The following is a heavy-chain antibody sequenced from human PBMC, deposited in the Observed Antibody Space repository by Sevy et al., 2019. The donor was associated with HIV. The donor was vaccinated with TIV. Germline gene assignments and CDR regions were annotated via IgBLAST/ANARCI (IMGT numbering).Heavy chain of an antibody. V-gene: IGHV3-73*01. CDR1: GFTFSGSA. CDR3: ARSVDY. Sequence: GGSLRLSCAASGFTFSGSAIHWVRQASGKGLEWDGRIRSKSNSHATAYAASVKGRFTISRDDSKNTAYLQMNSLRAEDTAVYYCARSVDYWGQGTLVTVSS. CDR2: IRSKSNSHAT. J-gene: IGHJ4*02.